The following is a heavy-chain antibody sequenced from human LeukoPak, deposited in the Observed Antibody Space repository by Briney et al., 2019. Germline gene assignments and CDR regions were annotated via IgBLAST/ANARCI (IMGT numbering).Heavy chain of an antibody. CDR3: ARSGLNRFDY. Sequence: GGSLRLSCVASGFTFSSYNMNWVRQAPGKWLEWVSYISSSGSTIEYADSVKGRFTISRDNAKNSLYLQMNSLRAEDTAVYYCARSGLNRFDYWGQGTLVIVSS. CDR1: GFTFSSYN. J-gene: IGHJ4*02. CDR2: ISSSGSTI. V-gene: IGHV3-48*03. D-gene: IGHD2-15*01.